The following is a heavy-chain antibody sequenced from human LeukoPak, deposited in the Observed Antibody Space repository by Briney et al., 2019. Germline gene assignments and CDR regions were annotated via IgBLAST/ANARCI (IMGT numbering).Heavy chain of an antibody. CDR2: ISGNGDIP. J-gene: IGHJ4*02. CDR3: AKDLRGTLSSRGPFEY. V-gene: IGHV3-23*01. CDR1: GFTFSSYA. D-gene: IGHD1-1*01. Sequence: GGFLRLSGAASGFTFSSYAMSWVLQAPEKGLEWVSAISGNGDIPYSADTVKGRFSGSRDNSKNTLYLQLNSLRAEDTAVYYCAKDLRGTLSSRGPFEYWGQGTLVTVSS.